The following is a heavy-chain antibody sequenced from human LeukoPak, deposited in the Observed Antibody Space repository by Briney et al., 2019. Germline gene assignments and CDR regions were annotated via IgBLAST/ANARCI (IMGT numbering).Heavy chain of an antibody. V-gene: IGHV4-30-4*01. CDR2: IYYSGST. CDR1: GGSISSGDYY. Sequence: SQTLSLTCTVSGGSISSGDYYWSWIRQPPGKGLEWIGYIYYSGSTYYNPSPKSRVTISVDTSKNQFSLKLSSVTAADTAVYYCASDYGGNEGYFDYWGQGTLVTVSS. J-gene: IGHJ4*02. D-gene: IGHD4-23*01. CDR3: ASDYGGNEGYFDY.